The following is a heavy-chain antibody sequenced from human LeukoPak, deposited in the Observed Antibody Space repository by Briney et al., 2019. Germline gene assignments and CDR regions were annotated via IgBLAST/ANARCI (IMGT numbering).Heavy chain of an antibody. Sequence: GGSLRLSCTASGFTFGDYAMSWFRQAPGKGLEWVGFIRSKAYGGTTEYAASVKGRFTISRDDSKSIAYLQMNSLKTEDTAVYYCTRGGYCSSTSCYVVKEVGDYWGQGTLVTVSS. CDR1: GFTFGDYA. J-gene: IGHJ4*02. V-gene: IGHV3-49*03. CDR2: IRSKAYGGTT. D-gene: IGHD2-2*01. CDR3: TRGGYCSSTSCYVVKEVGDY.